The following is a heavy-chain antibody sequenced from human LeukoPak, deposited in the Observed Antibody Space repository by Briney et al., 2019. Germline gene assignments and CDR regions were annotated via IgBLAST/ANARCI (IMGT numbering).Heavy chain of an antibody. J-gene: IGHJ4*02. CDR1: GGSISSSSYY. CDR3: ARTVLGRRNYYFDY. Sequence: PSETLSLTCTVSGGSISSSSYYWGWIRQPPGKGLEWIGSIYYSGSTYYNPSLKSRVTISVDTSKNQFSLKLSSVTAADTAVYYCARTVLGRRNYYFDYWGQGTLVTVSS. D-gene: IGHD7-27*01. CDR2: IYYSGST. V-gene: IGHV4-39*07.